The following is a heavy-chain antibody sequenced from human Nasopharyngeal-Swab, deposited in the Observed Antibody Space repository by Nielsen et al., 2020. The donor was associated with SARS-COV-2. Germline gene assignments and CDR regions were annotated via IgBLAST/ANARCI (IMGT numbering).Heavy chain of an antibody. V-gene: IGHV3-30-3*01. CDR2: ISYDGSNK. CDR3: ARGGGYVDAFDI. J-gene: IGHJ3*02. Sequence: GGSLRLSCAASGFTFSSYAMHWVRQAPGKGLEWVAVISYDGSNKYYADSVKGRFTISRDNSKNTLYLQMNSLGAEDTAVYYCARGGGYVDAFDIWGQGTMVTVSS. CDR1: GFTFSSYA. D-gene: IGHD3-16*01.